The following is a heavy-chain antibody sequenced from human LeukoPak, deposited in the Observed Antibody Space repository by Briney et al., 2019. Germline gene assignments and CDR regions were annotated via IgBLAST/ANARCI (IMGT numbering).Heavy chain of an antibody. CDR3: ARGLNPSTD. J-gene: IGHJ4*02. Sequence: SVKVSCKASGGTFSTYGLSWVRQAPGQGLEWMGRIIPILAIANYAQNFQGRVTITADKSTGTAYLELSSLGSEDTAVYYCARGLNPSTDWGQGTLVTVSS. CDR1: GGTFSTYG. V-gene: IGHV1-69*04. CDR2: IIPILAIA. D-gene: IGHD1-14*01.